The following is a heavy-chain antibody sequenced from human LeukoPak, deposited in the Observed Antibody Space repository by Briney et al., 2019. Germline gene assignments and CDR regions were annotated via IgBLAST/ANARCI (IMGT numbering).Heavy chain of an antibody. CDR2: IYPGDSDT. V-gene: IGHV5-51*01. CDR3: ARYTDHYYFDY. Sequence: GESLKISCKGSGYSFTSYWIGWAGRMTGKGLEWKGIIYPGDSDTRYSPSFQGQVTISAHKSISPAYLQWSSLNTSDTAIYYCARYTDHYYFDYWGQGPLVTVSS. J-gene: IGHJ4*02. CDR1: GYSFTSYW. D-gene: IGHD1-1*01.